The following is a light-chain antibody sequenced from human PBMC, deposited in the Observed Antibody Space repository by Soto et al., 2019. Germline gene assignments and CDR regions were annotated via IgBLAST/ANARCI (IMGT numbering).Light chain of an antibody. CDR2: MAS. Sequence: DIQMTQSPSTLSTSVGDRVTITCRASQSISSWLAWYQQKPGKAPNLLIYMASSVESGVPSRFSGSGSGTEFTLTISSLQPDDFATYYCQQYYTYPWTFGQGTKVAIK. CDR3: QQYYTYPWT. CDR1: QSISSW. J-gene: IGKJ1*01. V-gene: IGKV1-5*03.